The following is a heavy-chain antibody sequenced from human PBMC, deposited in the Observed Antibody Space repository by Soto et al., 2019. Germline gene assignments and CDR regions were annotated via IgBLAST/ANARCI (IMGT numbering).Heavy chain of an antibody. CDR3: ARADY. V-gene: IGHV1-3*01. CDR1: GYAFTSYT. CDR2: INSGNGST. Sequence: ASVKVSCKASGYAFTSYTMHWVRQAPGQRLEWMGCINSGNGSTEYSQKFQGRVTITRDTSASTAYMELSSLRYEDTAVYYCARADYWGQGTLVTVSS. J-gene: IGHJ4*02.